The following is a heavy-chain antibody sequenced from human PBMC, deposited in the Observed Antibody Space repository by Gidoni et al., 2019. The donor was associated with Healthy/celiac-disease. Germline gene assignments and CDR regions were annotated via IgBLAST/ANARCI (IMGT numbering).Heavy chain of an antibody. V-gene: IGHV3-74*01. D-gene: IGHD1-1*01. Sequence: EVQLVEAGGGLVQPGGSLRISCAAAGFTCSSYWMHWVGQAPGKGLEWVSRINRDGSSTSYSDSVKGRFTISRDNAKNTLYLQMNSLRAEDTAVYYCARAWNYWGQGTLVTVSS. CDR2: INRDGSST. J-gene: IGHJ4*02. CDR3: ARAWNY. CDR1: GFTCSSYW.